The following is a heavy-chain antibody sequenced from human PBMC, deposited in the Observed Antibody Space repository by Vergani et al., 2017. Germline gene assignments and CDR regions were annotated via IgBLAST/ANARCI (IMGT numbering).Heavy chain of an antibody. CDR2: IGKDGINT. J-gene: IGHJ4*02. CDR3: AKYLRDSTDGLPDS. CDR1: GFTFRNFG. Sequence: QVQLVESAGGVVQPGGSLRLPCAASGFTFRNFGMHRIRQAPGKGLEWRAYIGKDGINTRYRDAVKGRFTVSRDNAKDILYLQMDSLRSEDTALYYCAKYLRDSTDGLPDSWGPGTLVIVSS. D-gene: IGHD2-21*02. V-gene: IGHV3-30*02.